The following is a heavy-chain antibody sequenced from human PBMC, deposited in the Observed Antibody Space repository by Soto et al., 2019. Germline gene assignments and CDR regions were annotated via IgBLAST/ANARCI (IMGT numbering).Heavy chain of an antibody. V-gene: IGHV4-59*08. CDR2: IYYSGST. CDR3: ARRYSSAFDI. Sequence: PSVTLSPTCTVSGGSISRYYWSWIRQPPGKGLEWIGYIYYSGSTNYNPSLKSRVTISVDTSKNQFSLKLSSVTAADTAVYYCARRYSSAFDIWGQGTMVTVSS. D-gene: IGHD6-13*01. J-gene: IGHJ3*02. CDR1: GGSISRYY.